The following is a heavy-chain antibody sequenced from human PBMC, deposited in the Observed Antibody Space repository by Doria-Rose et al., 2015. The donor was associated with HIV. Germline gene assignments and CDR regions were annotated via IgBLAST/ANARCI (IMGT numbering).Heavy chain of an antibody. CDR3: ARIKSSRWYHKYYFDF. Sequence: SGPVLVKPTETLTLTCTVSGVSLSSPGMGVSWIRQPPGKALEWLANIFSDDERYYKTSLKSRLAISRGTSKSQVVRTMTDMDPVDTATYYCARIKSSRWYHKYYFDFWGQGTLVIVSA. V-gene: IGHV2-26*01. CDR2: IFSDDER. D-gene: IGHD6-13*01. CDR1: GVSLSSPGMG. J-gene: IGHJ4*02.